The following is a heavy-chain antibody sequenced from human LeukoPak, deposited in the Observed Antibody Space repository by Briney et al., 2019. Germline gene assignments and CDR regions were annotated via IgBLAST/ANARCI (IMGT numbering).Heavy chain of an antibody. CDR2: IYYSVRT. J-gene: IGHJ6*03. CDR3: ARYRPSYYDSSGFYSGHYYYYYMDV. CDR1: GASTSSHY. D-gene: IGHD3-22*01. Sequence: SETLSLTCSVSGASTSSHYWSWIRQPPGKGLEWIGYIYYSVRTNYNPSLKSRVTISVDMPNNQFSLKMSSVTAADTAVYYCARYRPSYYDSSGFYSGHYYYYYMDVWGKGTTVTVSS. V-gene: IGHV4-59*11.